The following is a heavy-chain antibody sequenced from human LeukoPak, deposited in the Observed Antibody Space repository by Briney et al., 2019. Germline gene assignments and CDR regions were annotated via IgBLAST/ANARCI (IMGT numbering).Heavy chain of an antibody. CDR3: ARGSAVIGFGYYYYYMDV. J-gene: IGHJ6*03. CDR1: GGSFSGYY. D-gene: IGHD3-10*01. CDR2: INHSGST. V-gene: IGHV4-34*01. Sequence: SETLSLTCAVYGGSFSGYYWSWIRQPPGKGLEWIGEINHSGSTNYNPSLKSRVTISVETSKNQFSLKLSSVTAADTAVYYCARGSAVIGFGYYYYYMDVWGKGTTVTVSS.